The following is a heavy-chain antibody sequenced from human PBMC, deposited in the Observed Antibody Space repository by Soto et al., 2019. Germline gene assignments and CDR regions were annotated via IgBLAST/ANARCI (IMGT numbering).Heavy chain of an antibody. V-gene: IGHV1-46*01. CDR3: ARPPYPGCINAVCYPLDY. Sequence: QVQLVQSGAEVKKPGASVKISCKASGYTFTSYYMHWVRQAPGQGLEWMGIINPSGGSTNYAQKLQCSVAMTRYTSTSTVYMELNSLRSEDTAVYYCARPPYPGCINAVCYPLDYWGQGTLVTVSS. CDR1: GYTFTSYY. D-gene: IGHD2-8*01. CDR2: INPSGGST. J-gene: IGHJ4*02.